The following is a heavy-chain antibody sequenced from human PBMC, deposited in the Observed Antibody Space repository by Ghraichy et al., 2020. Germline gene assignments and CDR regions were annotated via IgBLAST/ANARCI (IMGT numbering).Heavy chain of an antibody. V-gene: IGHV3-66*01. Sequence: GGPLRLSCAASGFTVSSNYMSWVRQAPGKGLEWVSVIYSGGSTYYADSVKGRFTISRDNSKNTLYLQMNSLRAEDTAVYYCATDFWSGYYGYYYMDVWGKGTTVTVSS. CDR1: GFTVSSNY. CDR3: ATDFWSGYYGYYYMDV. D-gene: IGHD3-3*01. CDR2: IYSGGST. J-gene: IGHJ6*03.